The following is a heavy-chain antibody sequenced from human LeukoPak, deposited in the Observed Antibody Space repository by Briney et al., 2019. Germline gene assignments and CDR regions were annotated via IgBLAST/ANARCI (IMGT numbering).Heavy chain of an antibody. CDR3: ARDNHYYDSSGPDY. CDR2: ISSSSSYI. D-gene: IGHD3-22*01. V-gene: IGHV3-21*01. Sequence: GGSLRLSCAASGFTFSSYAMHWVRQAPGKGLEWVSSISSSSSYIYYADSVKGRFTISRDNAKNSLYLQMNSLRAEDTAVYYCARDNHYYDSSGPDYWGQGTLVTVSS. J-gene: IGHJ4*02. CDR1: GFTFSSYA.